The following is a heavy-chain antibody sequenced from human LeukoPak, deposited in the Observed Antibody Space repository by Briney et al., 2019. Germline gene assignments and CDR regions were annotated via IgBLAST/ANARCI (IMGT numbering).Heavy chain of an antibody. V-gene: IGHV3-33*06. J-gene: IGHJ4*02. D-gene: IGHD1-1*01. Sequence: GRSLRLSCAASGFTFNNYGMHWVRQAPGKGLEWVALIWYDGTNKYYGDSVKGRFTISRDNSKSTLYLQMSSLRAEDTAVYYCAKDNWYLDYWGQGTLVTVSS. CDR1: GFTFNNYG. CDR2: IWYDGTNK. CDR3: AKDNWYLDY.